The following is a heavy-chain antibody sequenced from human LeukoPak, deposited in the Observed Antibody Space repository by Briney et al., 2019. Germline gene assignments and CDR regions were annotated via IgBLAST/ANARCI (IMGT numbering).Heavy chain of an antibody. D-gene: IGHD3-16*02. CDR2: IYWDDDK. CDR1: GFSPSTSGVG. CDR3: AHSGGHYDYVWGSYRYISYFDY. V-gene: IGHV2-5*02. J-gene: IGHJ4*02. Sequence: SGPTLVNPPQPLTLTCTFSGFSPSTSGVGVGWIRQPPGKALEWLALIYWDDDKRYSPSLKSRLTITKDTSKNQVVLTMTNMDPVDTATYYCAHSGGHYDYVWGSYRYISYFDYWGQGTLVTVSS.